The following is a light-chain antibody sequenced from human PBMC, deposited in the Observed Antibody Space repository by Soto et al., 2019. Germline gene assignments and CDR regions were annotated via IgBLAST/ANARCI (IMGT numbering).Light chain of an antibody. Sequence: IQMTQSPSSLSASVGDRVTITCRASQGISNYLAWYQQKPGKAPNLLIFDASTLESGVPSRFSGSGSGTDFALTITSLQAEDFATYYCQQLRMYPSTFGGGTKVDIK. CDR1: QGISNY. CDR2: DAS. J-gene: IGKJ4*01. V-gene: IGKV1-13*02. CDR3: QQLRMYPST.